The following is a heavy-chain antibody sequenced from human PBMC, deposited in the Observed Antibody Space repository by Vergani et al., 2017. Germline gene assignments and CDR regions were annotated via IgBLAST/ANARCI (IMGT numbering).Heavy chain of an antibody. CDR2: IYTSGSN. CDR3: ARGYSYGYYNYGMDV. J-gene: IGHJ6*02. CDR1: GGSISSGSYY. V-gene: IGHV4-61*02. Sequence: QVPLQESGPGLVKPSQTLSLTCTVSGGSISSGSYYWSWIRQPAGKGLEWIGRIYTSGSNNYNPSLKSRVTISVDTSKNQFSLKLSSVTAADTAVYYCARGYSYGYYNYGMDVWGQGTTVTVSS. D-gene: IGHD5-18*01.